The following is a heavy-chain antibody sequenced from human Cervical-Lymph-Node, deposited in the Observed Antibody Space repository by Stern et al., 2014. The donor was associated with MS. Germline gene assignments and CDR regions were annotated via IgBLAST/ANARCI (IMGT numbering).Heavy chain of an antibody. V-gene: IGHV1-18*01. J-gene: IGHJ4*02. Sequence: VQLVESGAEVKKPGASVKVSCKASGYTFRDFAISWVRQAPGPGLEWMGWISGHNGDTNSAQRFQGRVAVTADTSTSTAYLELTSLTSDDTAVYYCARAFTYGYFDYWGQGSLVIVSS. CDR1: GYTFRDFA. CDR2: ISGHNGDT. D-gene: IGHD4-17*01. CDR3: ARAFTYGYFDY.